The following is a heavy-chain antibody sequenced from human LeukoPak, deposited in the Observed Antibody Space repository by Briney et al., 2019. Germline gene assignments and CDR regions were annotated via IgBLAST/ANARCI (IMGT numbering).Heavy chain of an antibody. CDR1: GYTFTSYY. D-gene: IGHD2-2*01. CDR2: INPSGGST. V-gene: IGHV1-46*01. Sequence: GALVKVSCKASGYTFTSYYMHWVRQAPGQGLEWMGIINPSGGSTSYAQKFQGRVTMTRDTSTSTVYMELSSLRSEDTAVYYCARDNIVVVPAASGKHHNLDYWGQGTLVTVSS. CDR3: ARDNIVVVPAASGKHHNLDY. J-gene: IGHJ4*02.